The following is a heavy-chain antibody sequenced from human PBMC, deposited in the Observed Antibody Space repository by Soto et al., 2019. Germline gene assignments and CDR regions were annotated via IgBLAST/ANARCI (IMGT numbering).Heavy chain of an antibody. Sequence: EVQLLESGGDLVQPGGSLRLSCAASGFTFSSYAMSWVRQAPGKGLEWVSTISGSGGSTYYADSVKGRFTISRDNSKSTLYLQMNSLRVEDTAVYYCGRTRGSYSFDCWGQGTLVTVSS. CDR3: GRTRGSYSFDC. V-gene: IGHV3-23*01. J-gene: IGHJ4*02. D-gene: IGHD3-16*01. CDR2: ISGSGGST. CDR1: GFTFSSYA.